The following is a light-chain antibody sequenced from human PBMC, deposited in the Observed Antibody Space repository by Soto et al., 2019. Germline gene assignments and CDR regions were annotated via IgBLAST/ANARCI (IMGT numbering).Light chain of an antibody. CDR1: QGIASY. CDR3: QQLNSYPLT. Sequence: IQLTQSPSSLSASVGDRVTITCRASQGIASYLAWYQQKPGKAPKLLIYAASTLQSGVPSSFSGSGSGTDFTLTIRHLQPEDFATYYWQQLNSYPLTFGGGTKVEIQ. CDR2: AAS. J-gene: IGKJ4*01. V-gene: IGKV1-9*01.